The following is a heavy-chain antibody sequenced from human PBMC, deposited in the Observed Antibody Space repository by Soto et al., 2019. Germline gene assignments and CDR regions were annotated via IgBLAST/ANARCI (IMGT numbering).Heavy chain of an antibody. V-gene: IGHV1-69*13. CDR3: ARMGVLRFLEWSPSYGRDV. J-gene: IGHJ6*02. D-gene: IGHD3-3*01. Sequence: GVLLKFACKGSGDTFSSYAISCVRQTRGQGLEWMGGIIPIGGTSNCAQKFQGRVTITGDESTSTAYMELSSLRSEDTAVYYCARMGVLRFLEWSPSYGRDVWGQGTTVTVSS. CDR2: IIPIGGTS. CDR1: GDTFSSYA.